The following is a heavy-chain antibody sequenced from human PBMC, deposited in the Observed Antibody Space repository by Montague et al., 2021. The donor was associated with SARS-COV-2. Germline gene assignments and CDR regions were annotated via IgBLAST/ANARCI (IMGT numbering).Heavy chain of an antibody. V-gene: IGHV4-34*01. Sequence: SETLSLTCAAYGGSFSDYFWTWIRQPPGKGLEWIGEIYHRGTSNYNPSLKSRVSISVDTSKNQFSLYLGSVTAADTAVYYCARGRQHFNMIVVVMTGGEYYFDYWGQGTLVTVSS. CDR2: IYHRGTS. D-gene: IGHD3-22*01. J-gene: IGHJ4*02. CDR3: ARGRQHFNMIVVVMTGGEYYFDY. CDR1: GGSFSDYF.